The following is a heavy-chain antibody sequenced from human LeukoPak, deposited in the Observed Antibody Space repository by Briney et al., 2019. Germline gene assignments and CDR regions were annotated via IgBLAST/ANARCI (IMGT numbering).Heavy chain of an antibody. D-gene: IGHD2-21*01. CDR1: GFTFSSYS. V-gene: IGHV3-48*04. J-gene: IGHJ4*02. CDR3: ARDSYYSPDY. Sequence: GGSLRLSCVASGFTFSSYSMNWVRQAPGKGLEWVSYISGSGFTMYYADSVKGRFTISRDNAKNTLYLQMNSLRAEDTAVYYCARDSYYSPDYWGQGTLVTVSS. CDR2: ISGSGFTM.